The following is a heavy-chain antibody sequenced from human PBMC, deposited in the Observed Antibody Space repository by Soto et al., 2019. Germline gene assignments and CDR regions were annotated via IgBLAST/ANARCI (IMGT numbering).Heavy chain of an antibody. D-gene: IGHD3-10*01. CDR3: ARGLDVRGVLFRFDP. CDR2: INHSGST. V-gene: IGHV4-34*01. Sequence: SETLSLTCAVYGGSFSGYYWSWIRQPPGKGLEWIGEINHSGSTNYNPSLKSRVTISVDTSKNQFSLKLSSVTAADTAVYYCARGLDVRGVLFRFDPWGQGTLVTVS. CDR1: GGSFSGYY. J-gene: IGHJ5*02.